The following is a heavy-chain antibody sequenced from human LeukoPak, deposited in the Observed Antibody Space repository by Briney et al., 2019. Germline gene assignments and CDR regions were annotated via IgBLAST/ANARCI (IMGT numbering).Heavy chain of an antibody. CDR2: VFHTGNT. CDR3: ARANYVWGSYRRSDYFDY. V-gene: IGHV4-4*02. J-gene: IGHJ4*02. D-gene: IGHD3-16*02. Sequence: SGTLSLTCTVSGAAISEVNWCNWVRLSPGKGLEWIGEVFHTGNTHYNPSLKSRVTISVDTSKNQFSLKLSSVTAADTAVYYCARANYVWGSYRRSDYFDYWGQGTLVTVSS. CDR1: GAAISEVNW.